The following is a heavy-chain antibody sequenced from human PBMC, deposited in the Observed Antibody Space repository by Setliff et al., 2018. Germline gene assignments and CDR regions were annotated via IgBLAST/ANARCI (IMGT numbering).Heavy chain of an antibody. J-gene: IGHJ6*03. Sequence: SETLSLTCTVSGGSTNNYHWTWIRQPAGKGLEWIGRLYPNGNTNYNPSLKSRVTISVDMSKNQFSLKLSSVTAADTAVYYCARESYYYYMDVWGKGTTVTVSS. CDR2: LYPNGNT. CDR3: ARESYYYYMDV. V-gene: IGHV4-4*07. CDR1: GGSTNNYH.